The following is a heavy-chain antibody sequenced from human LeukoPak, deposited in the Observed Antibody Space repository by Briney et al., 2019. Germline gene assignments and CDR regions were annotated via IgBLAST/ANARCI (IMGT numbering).Heavy chain of an antibody. CDR3: ARLRGAGSLYY. D-gene: IGHD6-13*01. CDR2: IYPGDSET. Sequence: GESLKISCKVSGYTFTTFWIGWVRQMPGQGLQWMGIIYPGDSETIYSPSFQGQVTISADKSISTAYLQWSSLKASDTAMYYCARLRGAGSLYYWGQGTLVTVSS. J-gene: IGHJ4*02. CDR1: GYTFTTFW. V-gene: IGHV5-51*01.